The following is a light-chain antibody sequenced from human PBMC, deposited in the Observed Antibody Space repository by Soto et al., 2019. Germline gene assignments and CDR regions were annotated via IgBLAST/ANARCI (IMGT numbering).Light chain of an antibody. J-gene: IGKJ1*01. CDR3: QQYNSYSWT. CDR2: DAS. V-gene: IGKV1-5*01. CDR1: QSISRG. Sequence: DVKMTQSPSTLSSSVGDRVTITCRASQSISRGLAWYQQKPGKAPNLLIYDASSLESGVPSRFSGSGSGTEFTLTISSLQPDDFATYYCQQYNSYSWTFGQGTKV.